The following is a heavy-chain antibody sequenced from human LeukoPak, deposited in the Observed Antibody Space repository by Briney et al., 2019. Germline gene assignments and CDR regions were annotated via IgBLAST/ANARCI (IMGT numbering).Heavy chain of an antibody. CDR1: GYTFTGYY. D-gene: IGHD3-22*01. V-gene: IGHV1-2*02. Sequence: GASVKVSCKASGYTFTGYYMHWVRQAPGQGLEWMGWINPNSGGTNYAQKFQGRVTMTRDTSISTAYMELSRLRSDDTAVYYCARAPYYYDSSGYYPDYWGQGTLVTVSS. CDR3: ARAPYYYDSSGYYPDY. J-gene: IGHJ4*02. CDR2: INPNSGGT.